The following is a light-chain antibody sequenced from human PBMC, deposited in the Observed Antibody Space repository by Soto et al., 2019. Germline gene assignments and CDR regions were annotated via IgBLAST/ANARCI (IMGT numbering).Light chain of an antibody. J-gene: IGLJ2*01. CDR2: EVS. Sequence: QSALTQPASVSGSPGQSSTISCTGTSSDVGGYTYVSWYQQHPGKAPKLMIYEVSNRPSGVSNRFSGSKSGNTASLTISGLQAADEADYYCSAYTSSSTLRVFGGGTKVTVL. CDR1: SSDVGGYTY. CDR3: SAYTSSSTLRV. V-gene: IGLV2-14*01.